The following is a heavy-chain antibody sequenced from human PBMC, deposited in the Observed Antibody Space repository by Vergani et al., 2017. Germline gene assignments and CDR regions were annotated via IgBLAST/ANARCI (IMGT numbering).Heavy chain of an antibody. Sequence: EVHLVESGGGLVQPGGSLRLSCAASGFTFSDYAMSWVRQAPGKGLEWVSAISGSGGSTYYADSVKGRFTISRDNSKNTLYLQMNSLRAEDTAVYYCATVTRDGYNYACDIWGQGTMVTVSS. V-gene: IGHV3-23*04. CDR3: ATVTRDGYNYACDI. D-gene: IGHD5-24*01. CDR2: ISGSGGST. J-gene: IGHJ3*02. CDR1: GFTFSDYA.